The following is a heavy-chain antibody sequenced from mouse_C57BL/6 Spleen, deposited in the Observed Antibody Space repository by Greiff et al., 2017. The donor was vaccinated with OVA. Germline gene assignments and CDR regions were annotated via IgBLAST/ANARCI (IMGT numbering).Heavy chain of an antibody. V-gene: IGHV5-9*01. Sequence: EVKLVESGGGLVKPGGSLKLSCAASGFTFSSYTMSWVRQTPEKRLEWVATISGGGGNTYYPDSVKGRFTISRDNSKNTLYLQMSSRRSEDTALYYCARHEGKGTPYFDYWGQGTTLTVSS. D-gene: IGHD3-3*01. J-gene: IGHJ2*01. CDR2: ISGGGGNT. CDR3: ARHEGKGTPYFDY. CDR1: GFTFSSYT.